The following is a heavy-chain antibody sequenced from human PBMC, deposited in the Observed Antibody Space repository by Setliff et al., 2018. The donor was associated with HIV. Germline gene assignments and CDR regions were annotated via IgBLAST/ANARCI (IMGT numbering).Heavy chain of an antibody. J-gene: IGHJ4*02. CDR3: ARHSPSDY. Sequence: SETLSLTCSVSGGSISSYYWTWIRQPPGKGLEWIGYIYNSASTSSNPSLKSRVTISVYTSKNQFSLKLSSVTAADTAVYYCARHSPSDYWGQGTLVTVSS. CDR2: IYNSAST. V-gene: IGHV4-59*08. CDR1: GGSISSYY.